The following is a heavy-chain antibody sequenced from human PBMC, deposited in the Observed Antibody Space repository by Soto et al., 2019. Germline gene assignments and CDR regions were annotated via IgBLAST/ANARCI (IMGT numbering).Heavy chain of an antibody. CDR2: IYKSATT. V-gene: IGHV4-30-4*01. CDR3: ARGRYCLTGRCFPNWFDS. CDR1: GDSISNLDYF. J-gene: IGHJ5*01. D-gene: IGHD7-27*01. Sequence: SETLSLTCSVSGDSISNLDYFWAWIRQPPGQALEYIGYIYKSATTYYNPSFESRAAVSVDTSKSQFSLNVTSVTAADTAVYFCARGRYCLTGRCFPNWFDSWGQGALVTVSS.